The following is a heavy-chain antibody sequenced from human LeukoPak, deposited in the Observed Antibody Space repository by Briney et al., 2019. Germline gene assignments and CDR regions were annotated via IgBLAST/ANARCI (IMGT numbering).Heavy chain of an antibody. Sequence: ASVTVSFKASGYTFTFYYMHWVRQAPGQGLELMGWINPNSGGTNYAQKFQGRVTMTRDTSISTAYMELSRLRSDDTAVYYCARVARRLLTSGSYSYWGQGTLVTVSS. J-gene: IGHJ4*02. V-gene: IGHV1-2*02. CDR1: GYTFTFYY. D-gene: IGHD1-26*01. CDR3: ARVARRLLTSGSYSY. CDR2: INPNSGGT.